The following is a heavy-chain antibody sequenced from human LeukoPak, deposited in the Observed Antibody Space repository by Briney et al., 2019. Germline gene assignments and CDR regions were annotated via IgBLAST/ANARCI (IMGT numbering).Heavy chain of an antibody. CDR1: GFTFSGYA. V-gene: IGHV3-23*01. J-gene: IGHJ5*02. D-gene: IGHD3-22*01. CDR2: ISGSGGST. Sequence: GGSLRLSCAASGFTFSGYAMSWVRQAPGKGLEWVSAISGSGGSTYYADSVKGRFTISRDNSKNTLYLQMNSLRAEDTAVYYCAKDPYYYDSSGYYSDWFDPWGQGTLVTVSS. CDR3: AKDPYYYDSSGYYSDWFDP.